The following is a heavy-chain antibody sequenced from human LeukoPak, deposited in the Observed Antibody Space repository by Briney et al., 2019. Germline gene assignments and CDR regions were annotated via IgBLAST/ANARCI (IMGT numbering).Heavy chain of an antibody. CDR3: ARDHDYYDSSGYFFDY. CDR2: IKQDGSEK. CDR1: GFTFSSYW. D-gene: IGHD3-22*01. J-gene: IGHJ4*02. Sequence: GGSLRLSCAASGFTFSSYWMSWVRQAPGKGLEWVANIKQDGSEKYYVDSVKGRFTISRDNAKNSLYLQMNSLRAEDTAVYYCARDHDYYDSSGYFFDYWGQGTLVTVSS. V-gene: IGHV3-7*01.